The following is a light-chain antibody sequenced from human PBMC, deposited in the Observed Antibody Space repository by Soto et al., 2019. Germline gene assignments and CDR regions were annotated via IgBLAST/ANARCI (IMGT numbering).Light chain of an antibody. J-gene: IGKJ1*01. CDR1: QSVSTTH. Sequence: EIVLTQSPGTLSLSPGERATLSCRASQSVSTTHLAWYQQKRGQAPRLLIYNTSTRATGFPARFSGSGSGTDFTLTISRLHPDDFATYYCQQYNTYPWTFGQGTKVDIK. V-gene: IGKV3-20*01. CDR2: NTS. CDR3: QQYNTYPWT.